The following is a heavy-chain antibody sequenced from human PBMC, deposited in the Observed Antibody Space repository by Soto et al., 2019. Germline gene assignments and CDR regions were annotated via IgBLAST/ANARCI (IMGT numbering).Heavy chain of an antibody. V-gene: IGHV3-13*01. J-gene: IGHJ6*02. CDR1: GFTLSSYD. CDR2: IGTAGDT. CDR3: ERLSKRTDSYYTMDD. Sequence: GGSLRLSCAASGFTLSSYDMHWVRQATGKGLEWVSVIGTAGDTYYPGSGKGRFTISSENAKNSLYLQMNRLRAEDTAIDYCERLSKRTDSYYTMDDWGQGTTVTVSS.